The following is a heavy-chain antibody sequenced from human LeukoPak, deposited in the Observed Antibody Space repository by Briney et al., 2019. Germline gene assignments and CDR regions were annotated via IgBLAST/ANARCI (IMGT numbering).Heavy chain of an antibody. J-gene: IGHJ4*02. CDR3: ATGGGWYFDY. D-gene: IGHD6-19*01. Sequence: PGGSLRLSCAASGFTFSNYWMSWVRQAPGKGLEWVASIGQDGSENYYVDSVKGRFTISRDNAENSLYLQMNSLRVEDTAVYYCATGGGWYFDYWGQGALITASS. CDR1: GFTFSNYW. V-gene: IGHV3-7*01. CDR2: IGQDGSEN.